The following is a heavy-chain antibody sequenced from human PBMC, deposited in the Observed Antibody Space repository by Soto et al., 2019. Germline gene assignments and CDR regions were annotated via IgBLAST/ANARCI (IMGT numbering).Heavy chain of an antibody. Sequence: EVQLLESGGGLVQPGGSLRLSCAASGFTFSSYAMSWVRQAPGKGLEWVSALSGSGDSTYYADSVKGRFTISRDNAKNSLYLQMNALRAEDTAVYFCARDSLRVMVTAVLTDALDLWGHGTMVTVSS. CDR2: LSGSGDST. V-gene: IGHV3-23*01. CDR1: GFTFSSYA. CDR3: ARDSLRVMVTAVLTDALDL. D-gene: IGHD2-21*02. J-gene: IGHJ3*01.